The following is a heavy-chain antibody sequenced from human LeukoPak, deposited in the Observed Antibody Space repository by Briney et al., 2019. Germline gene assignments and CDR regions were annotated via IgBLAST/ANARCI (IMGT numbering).Heavy chain of an antibody. J-gene: IGHJ4*02. CDR2: ISGSGGST. CDR1: GFTFSSYA. Sequence: GGSLRLSCAASGFTFSSYAMSWVRQAPGKGLEWVSAISGSGGSTYYADSVKGRFTISRDNSKNTLYLQMNSLRAEDTAVYYCAKDPRFMITFGGADYWGQGTLVTVSS. CDR3: AKDPRFMITFGGADY. D-gene: IGHD3-16*01. V-gene: IGHV3-23*01.